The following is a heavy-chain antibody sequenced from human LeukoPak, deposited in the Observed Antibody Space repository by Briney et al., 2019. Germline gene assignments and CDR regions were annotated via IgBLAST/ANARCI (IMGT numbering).Heavy chain of an antibody. J-gene: IGHJ4*02. CDR2: ISAYNGNT. D-gene: IGHD6-19*01. CDR1: GYTFTSYG. V-gene: IGHV1-18*01. Sequence: ASVKVSCKASGYTFTSYGISWVRQAPGQGLEWMGWISAYNGNTNYAQKLQGRVTMTTDTSTSTAYMELRSLRSDDTAVYYCAREGGGGWYSGHFDSWGQGTLVTVSS. CDR3: AREGGGGWYSGHFDS.